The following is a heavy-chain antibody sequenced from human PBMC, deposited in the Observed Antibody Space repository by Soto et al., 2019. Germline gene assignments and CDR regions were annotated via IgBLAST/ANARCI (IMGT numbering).Heavy chain of an antibody. D-gene: IGHD2-2*01. CDR2: IKQDGSEK. CDR1: GFSFNRFW. CDR3: ASDLLYCTSASCYGAFDI. V-gene: IGHV3-7*01. J-gene: IGHJ3*02. Sequence: PGGSLRLSCAASGFSFNRFWMSWVRQAPGKGLEWVANIKQDGSEKYYVDSVKGRFTISRDNADNSLYLQMNSLRAEDTAVYYCASDLLYCTSASCYGAFDIWGPGTMVIVSS.